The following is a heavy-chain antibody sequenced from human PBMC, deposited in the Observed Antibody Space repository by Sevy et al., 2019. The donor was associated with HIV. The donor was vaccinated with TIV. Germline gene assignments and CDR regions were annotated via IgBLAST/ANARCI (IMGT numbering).Heavy chain of an antibody. Sequence: QLGGSLRLSCAASGFTFNNYRMTWVRQAPGKGLEWVANIKQDGSDKYYMESVKGRFNISRDNTKNSLYLQLNSLRAEDTAVYYCARSWDYWGQMGYWGQGTLVTVSS. CDR1: GFTFNNYR. CDR2: IKQDGSDK. J-gene: IGHJ4*02. D-gene: IGHD7-27*01. V-gene: IGHV3-7*03. CDR3: ARSWDYWGQMGY.